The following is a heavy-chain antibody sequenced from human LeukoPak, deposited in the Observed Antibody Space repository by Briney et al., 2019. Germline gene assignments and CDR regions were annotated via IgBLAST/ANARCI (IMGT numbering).Heavy chain of an antibody. CDR1: GYSFTGYH. Sequence: GASVKVSCKASGYSFTGYHIHWVRQAPGQGLEWMAWINTNTGGTKYAQELQGRVTLTRDTSITTAYMELTRLISDDTAVYYCARDLPGYSSAFDIWGQGAMVTVSS. D-gene: IGHD6-13*01. CDR2: INTNTGGT. J-gene: IGHJ3*02. CDR3: ARDLPGYSSAFDI. V-gene: IGHV1-2*02.